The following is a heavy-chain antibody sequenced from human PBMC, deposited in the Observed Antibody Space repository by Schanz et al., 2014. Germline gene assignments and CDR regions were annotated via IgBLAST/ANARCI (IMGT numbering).Heavy chain of an antibody. CDR1: GFPFSDYF. V-gene: IGHV3-11*01. CDR2: MNESHSTI. D-gene: IGHD1-26*01. Sequence: VQLVDSGGGLVKPGGSLRLSCTASGFPFSDYFMAWIRQPPGRGLEWVSAMNESHSTIYYADSVKGRFTISRDNAKNSLYLEMNSLRAEDTAVYYCARNRGSGGQNWYFDLWGRGTLVTVSS. CDR3: ARNRGSGGQNWYFDL. J-gene: IGHJ2*01.